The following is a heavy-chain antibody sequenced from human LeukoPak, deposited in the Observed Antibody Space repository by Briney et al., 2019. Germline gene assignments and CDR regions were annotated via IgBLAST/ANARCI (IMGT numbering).Heavy chain of an antibody. CDR1: GFTFSSYE. Sequence: GGSLRLSCAASGFTFSSYEMNWVRQAPGKGLEWVSYISSSGSTIYYADSVKGRFTISRDNAKNSLYLQMNSLRAEDTAVYYCARDRGNQRGYYYYYMDVWGKGTTVTVSS. CDR3: ARDRGNQRGYYYYYMDV. V-gene: IGHV3-48*03. J-gene: IGHJ6*03. D-gene: IGHD1-14*01. CDR2: ISSSGSTI.